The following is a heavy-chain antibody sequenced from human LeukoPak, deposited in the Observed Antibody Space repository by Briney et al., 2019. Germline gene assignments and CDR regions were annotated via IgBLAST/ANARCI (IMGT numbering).Heavy chain of an antibody. D-gene: IGHD6-19*01. CDR1: GITFGSYG. Sequence: GGSLRLSCAASGITFGSYGMSWVRQAPGKGLEWVSGINWNGGSTGYADSVKGRFTISRDNSKNTLYLQMNSLRAEDTAVYYCAKARTGHIAVAVHVDYWGQGTLVTVSS. J-gene: IGHJ4*02. CDR2: INWNGGST. CDR3: AKARTGHIAVAVHVDY. V-gene: IGHV3-20*04.